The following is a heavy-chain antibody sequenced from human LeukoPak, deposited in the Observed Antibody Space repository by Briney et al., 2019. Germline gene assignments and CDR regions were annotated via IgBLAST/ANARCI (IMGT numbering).Heavy chain of an antibody. CDR2: ISNNGGST. CDR3: VKRGDGYDSVSGVTEY. J-gene: IGHJ4*02. Sequence: GGSLRLSCAASGFTFSSYWMSWVRQAPGKGLEYVSAISNNGGSTYYADSVKGRFTISRDNSKNTLYLQMSSLRAEDTAVYYCVKRGDGYDSVSGVTEYWGQGTLVTVSS. D-gene: IGHD5-24*01. V-gene: IGHV3-64D*09. CDR1: GFTFSSYW.